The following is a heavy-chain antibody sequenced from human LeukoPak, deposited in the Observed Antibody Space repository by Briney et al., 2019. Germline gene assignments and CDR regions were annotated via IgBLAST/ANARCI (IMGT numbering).Heavy chain of an antibody. Sequence: GASVKVSCKASGYTFTGYYMHWVRQAPGQGLEWMGWINPNTGGTNYAQKFQGRVAMTRDTSISTAYIELSRLRSDDTAVYYCARDVRIAVDAPDYWGQGTLVTVSS. J-gene: IGHJ4*02. CDR2: INPNTGGT. V-gene: IGHV1-2*02. D-gene: IGHD6-19*01. CDR1: GYTFTGYY. CDR3: ARDVRIAVDAPDY.